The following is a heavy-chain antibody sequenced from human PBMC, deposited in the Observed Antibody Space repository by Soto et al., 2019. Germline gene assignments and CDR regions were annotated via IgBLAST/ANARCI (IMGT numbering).Heavy chain of an antibody. J-gene: IGHJ6*03. CDR3: AKGFCSCGSCYSGYYYYYMDV. CDR2: ISGSGGST. D-gene: IGHD2-15*01. CDR1: GFTFSSYA. V-gene: IGHV3-23*01. Sequence: GGSLRLSCAASGFTFSSYAMSWFRQAPGKGLKWVSAISGSGGSTYYADSVKGRFTISRDNSKNMLYLQMNSLRAEDTAVYYCAKGFCSCGSCYSGYYYYYMDVWGKGTTVTVPS.